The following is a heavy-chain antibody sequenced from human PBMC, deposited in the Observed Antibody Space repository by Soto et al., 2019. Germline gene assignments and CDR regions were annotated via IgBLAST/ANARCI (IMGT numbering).Heavy chain of an antibody. J-gene: IGHJ4*02. D-gene: IGHD6-6*01. CDR2: ISYDGSNK. CDR3: ASQFEYSSPFDY. V-gene: IGHV3-30-3*01. CDR1: GFTFSSYA. Sequence: GGSLRLSCAASGFTFSSYAMHWVRQAPGKGLEWVAVISYDGSNKYYADSVKGRFTISRDNSKNTLYLQMNSLRAEDTAVYYCASQFEYSSPFDYWGQGTLVTVSS.